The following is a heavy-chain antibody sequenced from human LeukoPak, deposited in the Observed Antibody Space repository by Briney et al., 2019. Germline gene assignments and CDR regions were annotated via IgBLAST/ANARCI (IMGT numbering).Heavy chain of an antibody. V-gene: IGHV3-23*01. CDR2: ISGSGVNT. CDR3: AKDHDLVVLITLDY. CDR1: GFTFSSYA. Sequence: GGSLRLSCAASGFTFSSYAMSWVRQAPGKGLEWVSGISGSGVNTYYADSVKGRSTISRDNSKNTLYLQMNSLRAEDTAAYYCAKDHDLVVLITLDYWGQGTLVTVSS. D-gene: IGHD3-22*01. J-gene: IGHJ4*02.